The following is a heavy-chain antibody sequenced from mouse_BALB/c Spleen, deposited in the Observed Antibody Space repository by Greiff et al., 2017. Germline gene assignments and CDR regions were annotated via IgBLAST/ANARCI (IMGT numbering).Heavy chain of an antibody. J-gene: IGHJ2*01. D-gene: IGHD1-1*01. CDR2: IDPANGNT. CDR3: APYYYGSSYFDY. Sequence: VQLQQSGAELVKPGASVKLSCTASGFNIKDTYMHWVQQRPEQGLEWIGRIDPANGNTKYDPKFQGKATITADTSSNTAYLQLSSLTSEGTAVYNCAPYYYGSSYFDYWGKGTTLTVSS. V-gene: IGHV14-3*02. CDR1: GFNIKDTY.